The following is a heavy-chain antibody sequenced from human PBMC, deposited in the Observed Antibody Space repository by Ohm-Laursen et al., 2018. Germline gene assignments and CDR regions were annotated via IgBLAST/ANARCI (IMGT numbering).Heavy chain of an antibody. J-gene: IGHJ1*01. CDR2: ISYTGYT. Sequence: TLSLTCTVSGGSISSYYWGWIRQPPGKGLEWIGHISYTGYTSYKSSLKSRVTISLDTSRKHFSLRLTSLAAADTAVYYCARGSNEYGGLYFPHWGQGTLVTVSS. D-gene: IGHD4-23*01. CDR1: GGSISSYY. V-gene: IGHV4-59*01. CDR3: ARGSNEYGGLYFPH.